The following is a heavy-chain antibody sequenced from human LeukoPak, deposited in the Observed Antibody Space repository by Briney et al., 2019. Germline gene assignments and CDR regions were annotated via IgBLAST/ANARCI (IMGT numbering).Heavy chain of an antibody. CDR2: IIPILGIA. CDR1: GGTFSSYA. CDR3: ATRSGSYYLDY. V-gene: IGHV1-69*04. Sequence: GSSVKVSCKASGGTFSSYAISWVRQAPGQGLEWMGRIIPILGIANYAQKFQGRVTMTEDTSTDTAYMELSSLRSEDTAVYYCATRSGSYYLDYWGQGTLVTVSS. D-gene: IGHD1-26*01. J-gene: IGHJ4*02.